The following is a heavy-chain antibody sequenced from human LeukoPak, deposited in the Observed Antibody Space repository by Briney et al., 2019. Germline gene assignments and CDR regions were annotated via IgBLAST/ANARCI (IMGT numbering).Heavy chain of an antibody. D-gene: IGHD6-13*01. Sequence: GGSLRLSCAASGFIFTDYWMYWVRQAPGRGLAWVANIKEDGSEKNYVDSVKGRFTISRDNAKNSLYLQMNSLRAEDTAVYFCARVLSNHYYMDVWGKGTTVTVSS. J-gene: IGHJ6*03. CDR1: GFIFTDYW. V-gene: IGHV3-7*01. CDR2: IKEDGSEK. CDR3: ARVLSNHYYMDV.